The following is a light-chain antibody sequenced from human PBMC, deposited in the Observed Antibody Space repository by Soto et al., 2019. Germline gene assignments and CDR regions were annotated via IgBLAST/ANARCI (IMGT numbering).Light chain of an antibody. J-gene: IGKJ2*01. Sequence: EIVMTQSPDSLAVSLGERATINCKSSQSVLYSSNNENYLAWYQQKPGQSPKLLIYWASTRKSGVPDRFSGSGSGTDFTLTISSLQAEDVAVYFCQQYYSTPYNFGQGTKLEIK. V-gene: IGKV4-1*01. CDR3: QQYYSTPYN. CDR2: WAS. CDR1: QSVLYSSNNENY.